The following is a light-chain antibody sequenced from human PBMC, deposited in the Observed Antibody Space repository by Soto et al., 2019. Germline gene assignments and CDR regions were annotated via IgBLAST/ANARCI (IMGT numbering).Light chain of an antibody. CDR2: DVS. J-gene: IGLJ1*01. CDR1: SSDVGGYNY. Sequence: QSALTQPRLVSGSPGQSVTISCTGTSSDVGGYNYVSWYQQHPGKAPKLMIYDVSKRPSGVPDRFSGSKSGNTASLTISGLQAEDEADYYCCSYAGSYTHYVFGTGTKLTVL. CDR3: CSYAGSYTHYV. V-gene: IGLV2-11*01.